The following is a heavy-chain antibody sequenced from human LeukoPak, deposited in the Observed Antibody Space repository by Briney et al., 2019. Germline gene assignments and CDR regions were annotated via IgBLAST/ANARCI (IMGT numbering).Heavy chain of an antibody. D-gene: IGHD3-10*01. Sequence: SVKVSCKASGGTFSSYAISWVRQAPGQGLEWMGRIIPILGIANYAQKFQGRVTITADKSTSTAYMELSSLRSEDTAVYYCAREVGSGSYSPKYYYYGMDVWGQGTTVTVSS. CDR3: AREVGSGSYSPKYYYYGMDV. CDR1: GGTFSSYA. CDR2: IIPILGIA. V-gene: IGHV1-69*04. J-gene: IGHJ6*02.